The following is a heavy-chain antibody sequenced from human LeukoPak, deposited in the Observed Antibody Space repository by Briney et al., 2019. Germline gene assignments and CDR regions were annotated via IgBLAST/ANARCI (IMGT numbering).Heavy chain of an antibody. CDR3: ARDVHYYDSSGYYDHYYYYYGMHV. Sequence: GGSLRLSCAASGFTFSSYSMNWVRRAPGKGLEWVSSISSSSSYIYYADSVKGRFTISRDNAKNSLYLQMNSLRAEDTAVYYCARDVHYYDSSGYYDHYYYYYGMHVWGQGTTVTVSS. CDR2: ISSSSSYI. D-gene: IGHD3-22*01. CDR1: GFTFSSYS. J-gene: IGHJ6*02. V-gene: IGHV3-21*01.